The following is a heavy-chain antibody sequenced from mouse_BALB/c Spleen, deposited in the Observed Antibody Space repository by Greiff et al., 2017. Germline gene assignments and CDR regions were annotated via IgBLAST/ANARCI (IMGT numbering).Heavy chain of an antibody. J-gene: IGHJ2*01. CDR3: ARGTTVVATDYCDY. Sequence: VQLKESGAELVKPGASVKLSCTASGFNIKDTYMHWVKQRPEQGLEWIGRIDPANGNTKYDPKFQGKATITADTSSNTAYLQLSSLTSEDTAVYYCARGTTVVATDYCDYWGQGTTLTVSS. CDR1: GFNIKDTY. V-gene: IGHV14-3*02. D-gene: IGHD1-1*01. CDR2: IDPANGNT.